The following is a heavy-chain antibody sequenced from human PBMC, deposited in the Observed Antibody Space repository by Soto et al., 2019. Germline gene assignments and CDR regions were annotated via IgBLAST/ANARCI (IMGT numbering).Heavy chain of an antibody. V-gene: IGHV3-48*01. CDR3: ARDYKIGFDY. D-gene: IGHD3-10*01. CDR2: ISSSSSTI. J-gene: IGHJ4*02. CDR1: GFTFSSYS. Sequence: GGSLRLSCAASGFTFSSYSMNWVRQAPGKGLEWVSYISSSSSTIYYADSVKGRFTISRDNAKNSLYLQMNSLRAEDTAVYYCARDYKIGFDYWGQGTLVTVSS.